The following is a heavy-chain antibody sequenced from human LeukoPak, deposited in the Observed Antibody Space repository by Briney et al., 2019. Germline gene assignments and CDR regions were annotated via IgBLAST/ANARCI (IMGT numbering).Heavy chain of an antibody. J-gene: IGHJ4*02. CDR3: SRIKYGGNSGYHFDY. CDR1: GFNFNYFA. CDR2: IGDSGSGG. Sequence: PGGSLRLSCSASGFNFNYFAMSWVRQAPGKRLEWVSTIGDSGSGGSYADSVRGRFTISRDNSKNMVYLQMHSLRVDDSAVYYCSRIKYGGNSGYHFDYWGQGTLVTVPS. D-gene: IGHD4-23*01. V-gene: IGHV3-23*01.